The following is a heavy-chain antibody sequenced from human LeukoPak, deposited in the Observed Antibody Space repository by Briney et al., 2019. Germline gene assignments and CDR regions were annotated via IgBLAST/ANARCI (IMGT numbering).Heavy chain of an antibody. CDR1: GFTLNSNW. V-gene: IGHV3-74*01. CDR3: ARSGRGGAFDI. J-gene: IGHJ3*02. Sequence: GGSLRLSCAGSGFTLNSNWMHWVRQGPGKGLVWVSRIYSDGSKTNYADSVKGRFTISGDNAKNTLYLQMNSLRAEDTAVYYCARSGRGGAFDIWGQGTMVTVSS. CDR2: IYSDGSKT. D-gene: IGHD1-26*01.